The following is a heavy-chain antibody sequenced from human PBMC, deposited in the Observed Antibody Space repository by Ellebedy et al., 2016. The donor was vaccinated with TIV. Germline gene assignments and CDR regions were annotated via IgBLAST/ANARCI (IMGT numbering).Heavy chain of an antibody. CDR3: AKVLNYYGSGRGYFDY. V-gene: IGHV3-33*06. J-gene: IGHJ4*02. CDR2: IWYDGSNK. CDR1: GFTFSSYG. D-gene: IGHD3-10*01. Sequence: GGSLRLXXAASGFTFSSYGMHWVRQAPGKGLEWVAVIWYDGSNKYYADSVKGRFTISRDNSKNTLYLQMNSLRAEDTAVYYCAKVLNYYGSGRGYFDYWGQGTLVTVSS.